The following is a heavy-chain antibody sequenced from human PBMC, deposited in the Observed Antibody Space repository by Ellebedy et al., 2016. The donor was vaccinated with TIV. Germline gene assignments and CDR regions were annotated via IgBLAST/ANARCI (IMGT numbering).Heavy chain of an antibody. Sequence: PGGSLRLSCATSGFSTSGMHRVRQPPGKGLEWVAFIRSDGSARYYGDSVRGRFTISRDDSKNTLYLQMNSLRSDDTAVYYCAKGAYPVPTVMAVWGQGTTVTVSS. CDR1: GFSTSG. D-gene: IGHD4-17*01. J-gene: IGHJ6*02. CDR2: IRSDGSAR. V-gene: IGHV3-30*02. CDR3: AKGAYPVPTVMAV.